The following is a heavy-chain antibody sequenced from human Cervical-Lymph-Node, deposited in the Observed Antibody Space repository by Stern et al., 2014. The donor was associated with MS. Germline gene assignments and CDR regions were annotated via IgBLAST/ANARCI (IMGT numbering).Heavy chain of an antibody. CDR2: IYPGDSDT. CDR3: ARRSTTYFDH. V-gene: IGHV5-51*01. Sequence: MQLVQSGPEVREPGESLKISCQGSGYRFTSYWIGWVRLTPGRGLEWMGIIYPGDSDTRYSPSFQGQVTISVDKSISTAYLQWNSVGASDTAVYYCARRSTTYFDHWGQGTLVTVS. J-gene: IGHJ4*02. CDR1: GYRFTSYW. D-gene: IGHD3-9*01.